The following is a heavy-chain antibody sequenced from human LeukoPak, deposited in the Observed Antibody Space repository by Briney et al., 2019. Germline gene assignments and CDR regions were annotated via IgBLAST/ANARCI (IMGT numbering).Heavy chain of an antibody. D-gene: IGHD2-2*01. Sequence: GSSVKASCKASGGTFSSYAISWVRQAPGQGLEWMGGIIPIFGTANYAQKFQGRVTITADESTSTAYMELSSLRSEDTAVYYCARLPLDIVVVPAAMGHYYYYGMDVWGKGTTVTVSS. CDR3: ARLPLDIVVVPAAMGHYYYYGMDV. CDR2: IIPIFGTA. CDR1: GGTFSSYA. J-gene: IGHJ6*04. V-gene: IGHV1-69*01.